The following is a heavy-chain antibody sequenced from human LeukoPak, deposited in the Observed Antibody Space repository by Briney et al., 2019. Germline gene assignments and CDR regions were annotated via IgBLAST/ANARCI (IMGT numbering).Heavy chain of an antibody. CDR1: GFTFSSYA. V-gene: IGHV3-23*01. D-gene: IGHD6-13*01. CDR3: AKAPYSSSWYGGGYYLDY. J-gene: IGHJ4*02. Sequence: GGSLRLSCAASGFTFSSYAMTWVRQAPGKGLEWVSGISGSGGSTYYADSVKGRFTISRDNSRSTLYLQMNSLRAEDTAVYYCAKAPYSSSWYGGGYYLDYWGRGTLVTVSS. CDR2: ISGSGGST.